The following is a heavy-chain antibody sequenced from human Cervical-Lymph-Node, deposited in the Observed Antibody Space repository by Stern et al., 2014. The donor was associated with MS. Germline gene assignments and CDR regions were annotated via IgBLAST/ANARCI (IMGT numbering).Heavy chain of an antibody. D-gene: IGHD6-25*01. CDR1: GFTFSSYS. V-gene: IGHV3-21*01. CDR3: ATLNSRAGPN. Sequence: EVQLVESGGGLVKPGGSLRLSCAASGFTFSSYSLNWVRQAPGKGPEWVSSISSSSRYIYYADSVKGRFTISRDNAKNSLYLQMNSLRAEDTAVYYCATLNSRAGPNWGQGTLVTVSS. CDR2: ISSSSRYI. J-gene: IGHJ4*02.